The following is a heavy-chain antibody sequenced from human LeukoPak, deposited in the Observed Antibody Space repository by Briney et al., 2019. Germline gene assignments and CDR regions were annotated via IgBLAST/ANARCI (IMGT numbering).Heavy chain of an antibody. D-gene: IGHD6-13*01. CDR2: INHSGST. CDR1: GGSISSSNW. V-gene: IGHV4-4*02. J-gene: IGHJ4*02. Sequence: PSGTLSLTCAVSGGSISSSNWWSWVRQPPGKGLEWIGEINHSGSTNYNPSLKSRVTISVDTSKNQFSLKLSSVTAADTAVYYCARSLRYSSSWYYWGQGTLVTVSS. CDR3: ARSLRYSSSWYY.